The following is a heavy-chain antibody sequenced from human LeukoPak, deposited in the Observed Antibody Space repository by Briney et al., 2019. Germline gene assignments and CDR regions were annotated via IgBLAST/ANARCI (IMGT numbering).Heavy chain of an antibody. CDR2: VSYDGKNT. CDR3: ANLRGSNWYIEY. Sequence: PGGSLRLSCAASGFTFRNYGMHWVRQAPGKGLEWVAVVSYDGKNTYYVDSVKGRFTVSRDNSKNTLYLQMNSLRVEDTAVYYCANLRGSNWYIEYWGQGTLVTVSS. CDR1: GFTFRNYG. V-gene: IGHV3-30*18. J-gene: IGHJ4*02. D-gene: IGHD6-13*01.